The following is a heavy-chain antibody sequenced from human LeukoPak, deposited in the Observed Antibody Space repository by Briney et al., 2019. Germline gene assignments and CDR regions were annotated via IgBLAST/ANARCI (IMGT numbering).Heavy chain of an antibody. Sequence: SETLSLTCTVSGGSISSYYWSWIRQPPGKGLEWIGYIYYSGSTNYDPSLKSRVTISVDTSKNQFSLKLSSVTAADTAVYYCARGGYSYDNWFDPWGQGTLVTVSS. V-gene: IGHV4-59*01. CDR3: ARGGYSYDNWFDP. CDR1: GGSISSYY. CDR2: IYYSGST. J-gene: IGHJ5*02. D-gene: IGHD5-18*01.